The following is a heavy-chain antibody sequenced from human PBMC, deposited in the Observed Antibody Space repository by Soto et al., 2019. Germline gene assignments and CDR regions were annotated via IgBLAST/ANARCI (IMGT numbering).Heavy chain of an antibody. CDR2: IYYSGST. D-gene: IGHD6-19*01. CDR1: GGSISSSSYY. CDR3: ARRPAAGRYYYYGMDV. V-gene: IGHV4-39*01. Sequence: QLQLQESGPGLVKPSETLSLTCTVSGGSISSSSYYWGWIRQPPGKGLEWIGSIYYSGSTYYNPSLKSRVTIAVDTSKNQFSLKLSSVTAADTAVYYCARRPAAGRYYYYGMDVWGQGTTVTVSS. J-gene: IGHJ6*02.